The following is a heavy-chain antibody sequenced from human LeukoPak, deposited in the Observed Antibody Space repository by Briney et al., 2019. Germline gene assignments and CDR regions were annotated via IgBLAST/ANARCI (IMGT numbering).Heavy chain of an antibody. CDR3: ARSMGITGTTGYFQH. CDR2: IIPIFGIA. Sequence: ASVKVSCKASGDTFSSYAISWVRQAPGQGLEWMGRIIPIFGIANYAQKFQGRVTITADKSTSTAYMELSSLRSEDTAVYYCARSMGITGTTGYFQHWGQGTLVTVSS. D-gene: IGHD1-7*01. V-gene: IGHV1-69*04. J-gene: IGHJ1*01. CDR1: GDTFSSYA.